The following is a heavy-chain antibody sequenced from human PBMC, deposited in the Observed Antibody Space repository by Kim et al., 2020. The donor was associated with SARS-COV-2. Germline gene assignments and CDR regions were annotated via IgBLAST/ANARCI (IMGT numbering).Heavy chain of an antibody. CDR1: GFTFSSYG. CDR3: AKTSIRLGELSLTY. J-gene: IGHJ4*02. V-gene: IGHV3-33*06. Sequence: GGSLRLSCAASGFTFSSYGMHWVRQAPGKGLEWVAVIWYDGSNKYYADSVKGRFTISRDNSKNTLYLQMNSLRAEDTAVYYCAKTSIRLGELSLTYWGQGTLVTVSS. CDR2: IWYDGSNK. D-gene: IGHD3-16*02.